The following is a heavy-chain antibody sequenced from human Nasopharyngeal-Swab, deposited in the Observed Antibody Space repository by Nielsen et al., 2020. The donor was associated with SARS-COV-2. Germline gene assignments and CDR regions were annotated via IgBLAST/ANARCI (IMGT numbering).Heavy chain of an antibody. J-gene: IGHJ4*02. D-gene: IGHD5-18*01. Sequence: SETLSLTCTVSGGSISSGGYCWSWIRQHPGKGLEWIGYIYYSGSTYYNPSLKSRVTISVDTSKNQFSLKLSSVTAADTAVYYCASVDTAMVALDYWGQGTLVTVSS. CDR2: IYYSGST. CDR1: GGSISSGGYC. V-gene: IGHV4-31*03. CDR3: ASVDTAMVALDY.